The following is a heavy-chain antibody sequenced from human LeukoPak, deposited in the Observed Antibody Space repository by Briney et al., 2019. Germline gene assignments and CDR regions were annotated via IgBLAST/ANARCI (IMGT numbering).Heavy chain of an antibody. CDR2: ISRSSGYI. CDR1: GFTFSDYY. J-gene: IGHJ6*03. Sequence: PGGSLRLSCAASGFTFSDYYMSWIRQAPGKGLEWVSSISRSSGYIYYADSVKGRFTISRDNAKNSLYLQMNSLRADDTAVYYCAREEGIVGSSWFPYYYYYMDVWGKGTTVTVSS. V-gene: IGHV3-11*05. D-gene: IGHD6-13*01. CDR3: AREEGIVGSSWFPYYYYYMDV.